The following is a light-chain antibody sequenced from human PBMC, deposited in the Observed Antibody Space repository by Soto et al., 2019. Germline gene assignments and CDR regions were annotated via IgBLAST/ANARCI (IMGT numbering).Light chain of an antibody. CDR1: QSVSRSY. Sequence: EIVLTQSPGTLSLSPGERATLSCRASQSVSRSYLAWYQQKPGQAPRLLIYGASSRATGIPDRFSGSGSGTDFTLTISRVEPEDFATYYCQQSSSVPRTFGQGTRVDLK. V-gene: IGKV3-20*01. CDR3: QQSSSVPRT. J-gene: IGKJ1*01. CDR2: GAS.